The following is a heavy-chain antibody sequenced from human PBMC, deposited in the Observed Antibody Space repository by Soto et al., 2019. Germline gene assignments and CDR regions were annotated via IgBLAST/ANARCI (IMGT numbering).Heavy chain of an antibody. Sequence: PGGSLRLSCAASGFTFSSYAMSWVRQAPGKGLEWVSAISGSGGSTYYADSVKGRFTISRDNSKNTLYLQMNSLRAEDTAVYYCAKIGRNYYDSSGYDNWFDPWGQGTLVTV. CDR3: AKIGRNYYDSSGYDNWFDP. CDR2: ISGSGGST. V-gene: IGHV3-23*01. J-gene: IGHJ5*02. CDR1: GFTFSSYA. D-gene: IGHD3-22*01.